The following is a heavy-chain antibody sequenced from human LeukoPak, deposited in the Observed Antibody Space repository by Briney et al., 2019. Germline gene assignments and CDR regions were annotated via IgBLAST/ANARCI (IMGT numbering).Heavy chain of an antibody. CDR1: GYTFTNND. D-gene: IGHD3-22*01. Sequence: GASVKVSCKASGYTFTNNDVHWVRQAAGQGLEWMGIINPSGGSTSYAQKFQGRVTMTRDTSTSTVYMELSSLRSEDTAVYYCARSYYYDSSGYYWYYGMDVWGQGTTVTVSS. CDR3: ARSYYYDSSGYYWYYGMDV. CDR2: INPSGGST. J-gene: IGHJ6*02. V-gene: IGHV1-46*01.